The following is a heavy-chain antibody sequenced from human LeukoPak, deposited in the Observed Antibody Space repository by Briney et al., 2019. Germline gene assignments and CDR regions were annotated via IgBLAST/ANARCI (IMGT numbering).Heavy chain of an antibody. V-gene: IGHV3-30-3*01. CDR1: GFTFSSYA. D-gene: IGHD2-21*01. J-gene: IGHJ4*02. CDR2: ISYDGSNK. CDR3: ARELVDY. Sequence: PGGSLRLSCAASGFTFSSYAMHWVRQAPGKGLEWVAVISYDGSNKYYADSVKGRFTISRDNSKNTLYLQMNSVRAEDTAVYYCARELVDYWGQGTLVTVSS.